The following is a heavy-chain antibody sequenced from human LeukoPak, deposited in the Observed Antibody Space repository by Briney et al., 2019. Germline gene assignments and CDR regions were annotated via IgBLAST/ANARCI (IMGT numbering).Heavy chain of an antibody. Sequence: SVKVSCKASGGTFSSYAISWVRQAPGQGLEWMGGIIPIFGTASYAQKFQGRVTINADKSTSTAYMELSSLRSEDTAVYYCARDFGYCSGGSCYWAPDYWGQGTLVTVSS. J-gene: IGHJ4*02. CDR2: IIPIFGTA. CDR3: ARDFGYCSGGSCYWAPDY. D-gene: IGHD2-15*01. CDR1: GGTFSSYA. V-gene: IGHV1-69*06.